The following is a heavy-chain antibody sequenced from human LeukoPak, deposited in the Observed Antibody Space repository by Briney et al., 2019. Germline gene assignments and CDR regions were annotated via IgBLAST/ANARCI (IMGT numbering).Heavy chain of an antibody. CDR3: ARVLRAASWRSYDY. D-gene: IGHD5-18*01. J-gene: IGHJ4*02. Sequence: SETLSLTCTVSGGSVSNSLYYWSWIRQPPGKGLEGIGYIYYTGDTNYNPSLKSRVIISIDTSSNQFSLRLNSMTAADTAVYYCARVLRAASWRSYDYWGQGSLVTVSS. CDR1: GGSVSNSLYY. CDR2: IYYTGDT. V-gene: IGHV4-61*01.